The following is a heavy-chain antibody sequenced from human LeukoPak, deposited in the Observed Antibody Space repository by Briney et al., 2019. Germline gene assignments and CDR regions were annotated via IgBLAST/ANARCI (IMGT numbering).Heavy chain of an antibody. D-gene: IGHD1-1*01. Sequence: GGSLRLSCAASGFTFSSYGMHWVRQAPGKGLEWVAFIRYDGSNKYYAVSVKGRFTISRDNSKNTLYLQMNSLRAEDTAVYYCAKGLGTLERRWINWFDPWGQGTLVTVSS. V-gene: IGHV3-30*02. CDR3: AKGLGTLERRWINWFDP. CDR1: GFTFSSYG. CDR2: IRYDGSNK. J-gene: IGHJ5*02.